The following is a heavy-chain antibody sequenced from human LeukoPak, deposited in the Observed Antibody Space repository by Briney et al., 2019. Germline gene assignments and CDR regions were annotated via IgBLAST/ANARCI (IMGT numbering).Heavy chain of an antibody. CDR2: TYTSGST. CDR3: ARVGVDGLSDWYFDL. V-gene: IGHV4-4*07. Sequence: SETLSLTCTVSGGSISSYYWSWIRQPAGKGLEWIGRTYTSGSTNYNPSLKSRVTISVDTSKNQFSLKLSSVTAADTAVYYCARVGVDGLSDWYFDLWGRGTLVTVSS. CDR1: GGSISSYY. J-gene: IGHJ2*01. D-gene: IGHD1-26*01.